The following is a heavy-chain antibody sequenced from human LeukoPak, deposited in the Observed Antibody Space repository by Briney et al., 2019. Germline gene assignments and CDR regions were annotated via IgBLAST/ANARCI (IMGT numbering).Heavy chain of an antibody. CDR1: GFTFSSYA. D-gene: IGHD4-11*01. CDR3: AKTNSAQYFDY. CDR2: ISGSGGST. V-gene: IGHV3-23*01. J-gene: IGHJ4*02. Sequence: HAGGSLRLSCAASGFTFSSYAMSWVRLALGKGLEWVSGISGSGGSTNYADSVKGRFTISRGNSKNTLYLQMNSLRAEDTAEYYCAKTNSAQYFDYWGQGTLVTVSS.